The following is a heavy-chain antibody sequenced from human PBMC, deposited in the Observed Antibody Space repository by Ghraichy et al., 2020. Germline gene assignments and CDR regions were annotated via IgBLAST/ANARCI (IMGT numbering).Heavy chain of an antibody. CDR1: GFTFSSYA. CDR2: ISGSGGST. D-gene: IGHD1-1*01. CDR3: AKRGWATTEYYYYYGMDV. Sequence: GGSLRLSCAASGFTFSSYAMSWVRQAPGKGLEWVSAISGSGGSTYYADSVKGRFTISRDNSKNTLYLQMNSLRAEDTAVYYCAKRGWATTEYYYYYGMDVWGQGTTVTVSS. J-gene: IGHJ6*02. V-gene: IGHV3-23*01.